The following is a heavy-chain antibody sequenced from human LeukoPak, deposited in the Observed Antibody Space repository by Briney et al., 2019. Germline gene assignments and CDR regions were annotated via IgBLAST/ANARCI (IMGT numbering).Heavy chain of an antibody. Sequence: PGGSLRLSCAASGFTFSSYSMNWVRQAPGKGLEWVSYISSSSSTIYYADSVKGRFTISRDNAKNSLYLQMNGLRAEDTAVYYCEGGRDNVYDYWGQGTLVTVSS. CDR2: ISSSSSTI. CDR3: EGGRDNVYDY. D-gene: IGHD2-21*02. CDR1: GFTFSSYS. V-gene: IGHV3-48*01. J-gene: IGHJ4*02.